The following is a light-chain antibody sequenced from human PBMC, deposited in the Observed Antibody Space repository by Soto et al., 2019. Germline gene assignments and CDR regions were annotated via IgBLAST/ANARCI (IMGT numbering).Light chain of an antibody. V-gene: IGKV1-33*01. CDR2: DAS. CDR1: QDISNY. J-gene: IGKJ4*01. Sequence: DIQRTQSPSSLSASVRDRVTITCQASQDISNYLNWYQQKPGKAPKLLIYDASNLETGAPSRFSGSGSGTDFTLTINRLQPEDVATYSCQKYDTGPLTFGGVAKVDIK. CDR3: QKYDTGPLT.